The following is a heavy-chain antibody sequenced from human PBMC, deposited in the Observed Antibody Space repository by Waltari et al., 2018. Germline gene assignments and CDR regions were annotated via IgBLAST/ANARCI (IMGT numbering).Heavy chain of an antibody. V-gene: IGHV1-46*01. Sequence: QVQLVQSGAAVKKPGASVKVSCKATGYTFTSYYMHWQRQAHVQGLERVGIINPSGGSTSYAQKFQGRVTMTRDTSTSTVYMELSSLRSEDTAVYYCARGLGWYGAFDYWGQGTLVTVSS. D-gene: IGHD6-19*01. CDR1: GYTFTSYY. CDR3: ARGLGWYGAFDY. CDR2: INPSGGST. J-gene: IGHJ4*02.